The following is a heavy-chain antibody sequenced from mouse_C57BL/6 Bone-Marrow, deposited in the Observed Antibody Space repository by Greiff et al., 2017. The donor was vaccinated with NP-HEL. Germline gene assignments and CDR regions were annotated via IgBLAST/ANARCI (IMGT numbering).Heavy chain of an antibody. D-gene: IGHD1-1*01. J-gene: IGHJ3*01. CDR1: GYTFTSYG. CDR2: IYPRSGNT. V-gene: IGHV1-81*01. CDR3: ARGYYGSSLFAD. Sequence: VKLMESGAELARPGASVKLSCKASGYTFTSYGISWVKQRTGQGLEWIGEIYPRSGNTYYNEKFKGKATLTADKSSSTAYMELRSLTSEDSAVYFCARGYYGSSLFADWGQGTLVTVSA.